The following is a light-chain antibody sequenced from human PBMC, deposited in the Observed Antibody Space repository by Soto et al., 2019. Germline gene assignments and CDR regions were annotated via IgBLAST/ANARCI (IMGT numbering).Light chain of an antibody. CDR1: QALSNY. Sequence: DIQMTQSPSVLSASVGDTVTINCRASQALSNYLAWYQQKPGKAPDLLIYSASTLQSGVPSRFSGSGSETEFSLTIRALQPEDFATYYCQQLSRYPLTFGGGTKVDI. CDR3: QQLSRYPLT. V-gene: IGKV1-9*01. CDR2: SAS. J-gene: IGKJ4*01.